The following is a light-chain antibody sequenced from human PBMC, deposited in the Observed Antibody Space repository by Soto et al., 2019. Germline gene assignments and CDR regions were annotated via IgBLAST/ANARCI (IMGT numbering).Light chain of an antibody. V-gene: IGKV1-33*01. Sequence: DIQMTQSPSSLSASVGDRVTITCQASQDISNYLNWYQQKPGKAPKLLIYDASNLETGVPSRFSGSGSGTDFTFTISSLQPEDIATYYCQQSYYTPLTFGGGTKVDI. CDR2: DAS. CDR3: QQSYYTPLT. CDR1: QDISNY. J-gene: IGKJ4*01.